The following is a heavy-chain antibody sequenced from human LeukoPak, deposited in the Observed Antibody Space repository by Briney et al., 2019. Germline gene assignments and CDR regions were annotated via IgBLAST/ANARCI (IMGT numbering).Heavy chain of an antibody. Sequence: SETLSLTCTVSGGSISSYYWSWIRQPPGKGLEWIGYIYYSGSTNYNSSLKSRVTISVDTSKNQFSLKLSSVTAADTAVYYCASSTVTSDWFDPWGQGTLVTVSS. J-gene: IGHJ5*02. CDR2: IYYSGST. D-gene: IGHD4-17*01. CDR1: GGSISSYY. CDR3: ASSTVTSDWFDP. V-gene: IGHV4-59*01.